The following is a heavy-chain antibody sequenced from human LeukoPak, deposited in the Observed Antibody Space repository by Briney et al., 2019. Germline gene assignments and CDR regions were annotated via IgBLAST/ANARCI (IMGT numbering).Heavy chain of an antibody. J-gene: IGHJ4*02. Sequence: GGSLRLSCAASGFSFSDFGMHWVRQAPGKGLEWVAAMSFDGSNKYYADSVKGRFTISRDNSKNTLYLQMNSLRAEDTAVYYCDVVVTASDYWGQGTLVTVSS. V-gene: IGHV3-30*03. CDR3: DVVVTASDY. D-gene: IGHD2-21*02. CDR1: GFSFSDFG. CDR2: MSFDGSNK.